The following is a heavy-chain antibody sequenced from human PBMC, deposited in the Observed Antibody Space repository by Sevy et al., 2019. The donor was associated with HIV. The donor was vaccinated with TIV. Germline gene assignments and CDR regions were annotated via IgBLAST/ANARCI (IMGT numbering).Heavy chain of an antibody. V-gene: IGHV4-59*08. CDR3: AXXXDFXX. CDR2: VYYTGGT. Sequence: SETLSLTCTVXGGSINSDHWNWIRQPPGKGLEWIGYVYYTGGTNYNPSLKNAGTISVDRTKNQFSLKLTSVTASETAVYYGAXXXDFXXXXXXTMVTVSS. CDR1: GGSINSDH. J-gene: IGHJ3*02.